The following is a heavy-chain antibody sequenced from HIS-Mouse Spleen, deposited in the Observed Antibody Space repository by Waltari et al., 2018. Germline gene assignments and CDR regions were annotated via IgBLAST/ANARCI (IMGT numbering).Heavy chain of an antibody. Sequence: QVQLVQSGAEVKKPGSSVKVSCKASGGTFSSYANSRVAQAPGQGLEWMGRIIPILGIANYAQKFQGRVTITADKSTSTAYMELSSLRSEDTAVYYCARHPEIAAAVGAFDIWGQGTMVTVSS. CDR2: IIPILGIA. D-gene: IGHD6-13*01. V-gene: IGHV1-69*04. CDR3: ARHPEIAAAVGAFDI. CDR1: GGTFSSYA. J-gene: IGHJ3*02.